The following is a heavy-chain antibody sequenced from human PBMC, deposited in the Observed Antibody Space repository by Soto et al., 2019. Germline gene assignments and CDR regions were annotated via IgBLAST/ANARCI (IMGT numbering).Heavy chain of an antibody. V-gene: IGHV4-34*01. J-gene: IGHJ4*02. D-gene: IGHD4-17*01. CDR2: INHSGST. Sequence: QVQLQQWGAGLLKPSETLSLTCAVYGGSFSGYYWSWIRQPPGKGLEWIGEINHSGSTNYNPSLKSRVTISVDTSKNPFSLKLSSVTAADTAVYYCARGNYGDCYFDYWGQGTLVTVSS. CDR3: ARGNYGDCYFDY. CDR1: GGSFSGYY.